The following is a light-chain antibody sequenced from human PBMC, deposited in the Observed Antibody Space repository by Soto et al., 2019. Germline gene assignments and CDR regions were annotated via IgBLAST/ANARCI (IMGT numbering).Light chain of an antibody. Sequence: AIQLTPSPSSLSASVGDRVTITCRASQDISSALAWYQQKPGKAPKLLMNDASSLESGVPSRFSGSGSGADFTLTISSLQPEDFATYYCQHFNNYPTFGQGTRLEIK. CDR2: DAS. J-gene: IGKJ5*01. CDR1: QDISSA. V-gene: IGKV1D-13*01. CDR3: QHFNNYPT.